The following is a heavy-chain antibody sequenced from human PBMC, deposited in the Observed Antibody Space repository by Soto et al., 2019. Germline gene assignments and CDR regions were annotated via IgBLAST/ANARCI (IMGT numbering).Heavy chain of an antibody. CDR2: ISSSGST. CDR1: GGSITSYY. Sequence: SETLSLTCTVSGGSITSYYWGWIRQPAGKGLDWIGRISSSGSTNYNPSLNSRVTMSVDTSKNQFSLNLSAVTAADTAKYYCARENILAAAAGKRDFDYWGQGTLVTVSS. J-gene: IGHJ4*02. V-gene: IGHV4-4*07. CDR3: ARENILAAAAGKRDFDY. D-gene: IGHD6-13*01.